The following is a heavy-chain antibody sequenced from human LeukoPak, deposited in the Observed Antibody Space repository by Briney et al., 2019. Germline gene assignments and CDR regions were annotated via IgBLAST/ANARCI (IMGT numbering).Heavy chain of an antibody. CDR1: GFTFSSYW. CDR3: VRSGGY. Sequence: PGGSLRLSCAASGFTFSSYWVNWVRQARGKGLEWVANIKEDGSEKYYVDSVKGRFTISSDNAKNPLCLQTNSLRAEDTAIYYCVRSGGYWGQGTLVTVSS. V-gene: IGHV3-7*05. CDR2: IKEDGSEK. D-gene: IGHD1-26*01. J-gene: IGHJ4*02.